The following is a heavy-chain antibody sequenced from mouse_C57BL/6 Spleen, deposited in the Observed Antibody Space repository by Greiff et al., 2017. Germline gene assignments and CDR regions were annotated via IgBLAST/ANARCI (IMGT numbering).Heavy chain of an antibody. J-gene: IGHJ1*03. CDR3: ARSANWDWYFDV. V-gene: IGHV1-4*01. Sequence: QVQLQQSGAELARPGASVKMSCKASGYTFTSYTMHWVKQRPGQGLEWIGYINPSSGYTKYNQKFKDKATLTADKSSSTAYMQLSSLTSEDSAVYYCARSANWDWYFDVWGTGTTVTVSS. CDR2: INPSSGYT. CDR1: GYTFTSYT. D-gene: IGHD4-1*01.